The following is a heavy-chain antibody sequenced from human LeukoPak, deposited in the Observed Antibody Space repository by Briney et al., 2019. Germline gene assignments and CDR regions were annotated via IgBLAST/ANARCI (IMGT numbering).Heavy chain of an antibody. J-gene: IGHJ5*02. CDR1: GGSISSYY. V-gene: IGHV4-59*01. CDR3: ARSGSYYLSTYNWFDP. Sequence: PSETLSLTCTVSGGSISSYYWTWIRQPPGKGLEWIGYIYHSGSTNYNPSLKSRVTISLDTSRNQFSLMVSSVTAADTAVYYCARSGSYYLSTYNWFDPWGQGTLVTVSS. D-gene: IGHD1-26*01. CDR2: IYHSGST.